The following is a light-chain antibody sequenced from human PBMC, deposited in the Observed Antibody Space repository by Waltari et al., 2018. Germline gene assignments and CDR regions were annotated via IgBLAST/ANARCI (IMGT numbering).Light chain of an antibody. CDR1: SPNIGINL. J-gene: IGLJ3*02. CDR2: RSD. V-gene: IGLV1-44*01. CDR3: AAWDDSLNGHWV. Sequence: QSVLTQPPSASGTPGQRVTIPCSGSSPNIGINLVTWYQQVPGKAPKLLIYRSDQRPSGVPDRFSGSKSGSSAYLAISGLQAEDEADYYCAAWDDSLNGHWVFGGGTKVTVL.